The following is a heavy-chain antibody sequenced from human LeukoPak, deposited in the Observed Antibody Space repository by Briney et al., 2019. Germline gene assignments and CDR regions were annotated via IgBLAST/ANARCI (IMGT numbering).Heavy chain of an antibody. D-gene: IGHD1-26*01. CDR2: IYYTGST. J-gene: IGHJ4*02. V-gene: IGHV4-39*01. CDR1: GGSISSSGFY. CDR3: ARTHSGSYYGLDY. Sequence: SETLSLTCTVSGGSISSSGFYWGWIRQPPAKGLEWIGSIYYTGSTYYNPSLKSRVTISVDTSKNQLSLKLSSVSAADTAVYYCARTHSGSYYGLDYWGQGTLVTVSS.